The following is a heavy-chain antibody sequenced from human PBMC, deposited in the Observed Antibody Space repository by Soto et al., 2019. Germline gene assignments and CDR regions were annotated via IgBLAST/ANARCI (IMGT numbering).Heavy chain of an antibody. Sequence: PSETLSLTCAVYGGSFSGYYWSWIRQPLGKGLEWIGEINHSGSTNYNPSLKSRVTISVDTSKNQFSLKLSSVTAADTAVYYCARGGSITIFGVVINNWFDPWGQGTLVTVSS. V-gene: IGHV4-34*01. CDR2: INHSGST. CDR1: GGSFSGYY. D-gene: IGHD3-3*01. J-gene: IGHJ5*02. CDR3: ARGGSITIFGVVINNWFDP.